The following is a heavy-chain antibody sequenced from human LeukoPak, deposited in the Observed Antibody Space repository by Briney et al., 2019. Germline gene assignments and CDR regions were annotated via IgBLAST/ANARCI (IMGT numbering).Heavy chain of an antibody. Sequence: PETLSLTCTVSGGSIRSYYWSWIRQPRGKGLEWIGYIYYSGSTNYNPSLKSRVSISVDTSKNQFSLKLSSVTAADTAVYYCARTGSTVTMLYPFDHWGQGTLVTVSS. D-gene: IGHD4-17*01. CDR3: ARTGSTVTMLYPFDH. J-gene: IGHJ4*02. CDR1: GGSIRSYY. CDR2: IYYSGST. V-gene: IGHV4-59*01.